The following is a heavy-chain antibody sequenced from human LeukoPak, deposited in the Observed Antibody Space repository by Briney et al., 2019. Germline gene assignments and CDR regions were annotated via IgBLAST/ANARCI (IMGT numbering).Heavy chain of an antibody. Sequence: GASVKVSCKASGYTFTSYAMHWVRQAPGQRLEWMGWINAGNGNTKYSQKFQGRVTITRDTSASTAYMELSSLRSEDTAVYYCARCSSTSCYLSVFDYWGQGTLVTVSS. J-gene: IGHJ4*02. V-gene: IGHV1-3*01. D-gene: IGHD2-2*01. CDR1: GYTFTSYA. CDR3: ARCSSTSCYLSVFDY. CDR2: INAGNGNT.